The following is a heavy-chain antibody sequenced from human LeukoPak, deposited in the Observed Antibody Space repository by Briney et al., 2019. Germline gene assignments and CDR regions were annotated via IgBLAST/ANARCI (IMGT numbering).Heavy chain of an antibody. CDR3: AKTWGTYCGGDCLQNWFDP. D-gene: IGHD2-21*01. V-gene: IGHV3-30*02. CDR2: IRYDGSNK. J-gene: IGHJ5*02. Sequence: PGGSLRLSCAASGFTFSSYGMHWVRQAPGKGLEWVAFIRYDGSNKYYADSVKGRFTISRDNSKNTLYLQMNSLRAEDTAVYYCAKTWGTYCGGDCLQNWFDPWGQGTLVTVSS. CDR1: GFTFSSYG.